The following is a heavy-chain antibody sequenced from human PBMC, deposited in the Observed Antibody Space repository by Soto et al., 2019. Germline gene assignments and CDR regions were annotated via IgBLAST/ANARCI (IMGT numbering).Heavy chain of an antibody. J-gene: IGHJ4*02. CDR3: ARDHYYDSSGYYFDC. CDR2: ISPYNGNI. CDR1: GYTFTTYG. Sequence: QVQLVQSGAEVKKPGASVKVSCKASGYTFTTYGISWVRQAPGQGLGWMGWISPYNGNINYAQKVQGRVTMTTDTSTSTAYMELRSLRSDDTAVYYCARDHYYDSSGYYFDCWGQGTLATVSS. V-gene: IGHV1-18*01. D-gene: IGHD3-22*01.